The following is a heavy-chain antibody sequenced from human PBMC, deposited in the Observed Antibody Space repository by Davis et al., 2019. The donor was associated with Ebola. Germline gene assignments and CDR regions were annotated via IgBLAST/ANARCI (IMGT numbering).Heavy chain of an antibody. CDR2: INHSGST. D-gene: IGHD3-22*01. Sequence: SETLSLTCAVYGGSFSGYSWSWIRQPPGKGLAWIGEINHSGSTNYNPSLKSRVTISVDTSKNQFSLKLSSVTAADTAVYYCARTWLPNNWFDPWGQGTLVTVSS. CDR3: ARTWLPNNWFDP. J-gene: IGHJ5*02. CDR1: GGSFSGYS. V-gene: IGHV4-34*01.